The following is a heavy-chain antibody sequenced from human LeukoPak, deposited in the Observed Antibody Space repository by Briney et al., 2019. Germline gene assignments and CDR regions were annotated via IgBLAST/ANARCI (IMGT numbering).Heavy chain of an antibody. J-gene: IGHJ5*02. CDR3: ARGGQQQLVQGPYNWFDP. V-gene: IGHV4-34*01. CDR2: INHSGST. D-gene: IGHD6-13*01. CDR1: GGSFSGYY. Sequence: SETLSLTCAVYGGSFSGYYWSWIRQPPGKGLEWIGEINHSGSTNYNPSLKSRVTISVDTSKNQFSLKLSPVTAADTAVYYCARGGQQQLVQGPYNWFDPWGQGTLVTVSS.